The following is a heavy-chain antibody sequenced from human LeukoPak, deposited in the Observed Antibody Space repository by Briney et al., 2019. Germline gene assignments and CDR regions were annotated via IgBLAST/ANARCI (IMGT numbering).Heavy chain of an antibody. J-gene: IGHJ4*02. CDR3: AKVLGLVAPFDY. Sequence: GGSLRLSCAASGFTFRSSAMSWVRQGPGEGLIWVSSISESGDRTIYADSVKGRFIISRDNSKNTLYLQMNSLRDEDTAKYYCAKVLGLVAPFDYWGQGTLVTVSS. CDR1: GFTFRSSA. V-gene: IGHV3-23*01. D-gene: IGHD1-26*01. CDR2: ISESGDRT.